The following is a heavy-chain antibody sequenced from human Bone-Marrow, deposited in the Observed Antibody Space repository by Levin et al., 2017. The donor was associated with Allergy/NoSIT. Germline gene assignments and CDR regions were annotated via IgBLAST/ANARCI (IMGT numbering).Heavy chain of an antibody. CDR3: ARGRWELDAEYFQH. V-gene: IGHV3-30-3*01. J-gene: IGHJ1*01. CDR2: ISYDGSNK. Sequence: PAGGSLRLSCAASGFTFSSYAMHWVRQAPGKGLEWVAVISYDGSNKYYADSVKGRFTISRDNSKNTLYLQMNSLRAEDTAVYYCARGRWELDAEYFQHWGQGTLVTVSS. CDR1: GFTFSSYA. D-gene: IGHD1-26*01.